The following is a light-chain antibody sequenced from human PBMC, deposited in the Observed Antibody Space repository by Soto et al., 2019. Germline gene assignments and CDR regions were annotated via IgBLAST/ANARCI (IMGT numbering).Light chain of an antibody. Sequence: QSALTQPASVSGSPGQSITISCTGASSDFGDYNYVSWYQQYPGKAPKLMIYDVSNRPSGVSNRFSGSKSGNTASLTISGLQAEDEAFYHCSSHTSSGARVFGGGTKLTVL. J-gene: IGLJ3*02. V-gene: IGLV2-14*01. CDR1: SSDFGDYNY. CDR2: DVS. CDR3: SSHTSSGARV.